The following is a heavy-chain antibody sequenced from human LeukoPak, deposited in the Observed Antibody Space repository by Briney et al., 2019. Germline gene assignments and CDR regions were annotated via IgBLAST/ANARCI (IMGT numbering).Heavy chain of an antibody. CDR1: GFTFSSYA. V-gene: IGHV3-23*01. J-gene: IGHJ3*02. CDR3: AKGQYYYDSSGYDAFDI. D-gene: IGHD3-22*01. Sequence: GGSLRLSCAASGFTFSSYAMSCVRQAPGKGLEWVSAISGSGGSTYYADSVKGRFTISRDNSKNTLYLQMNSLRAEDTAVYYCAKGQYYYDSSGYDAFDIWGQGTMVTVSS. CDR2: ISGSGGST.